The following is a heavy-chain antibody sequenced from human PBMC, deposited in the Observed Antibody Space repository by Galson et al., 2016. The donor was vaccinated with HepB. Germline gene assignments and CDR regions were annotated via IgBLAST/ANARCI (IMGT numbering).Heavy chain of an antibody. CDR3: VRSGATAGVTRYFPF. CDR2: ISAYNGDT. Sequence: SVKVSCKASGYTLSSHGISWVRQAPGQGLEWLGWISAYNGDTDYAQKFQGRVTMTTDTSTNTAYMELGSLTSADTAVYYCVRSGATAGVTRYFPFWGQGTRVSVSS. CDR1: GYTLSSHG. V-gene: IGHV1-18*01. J-gene: IGHJ1*01. D-gene: IGHD3-10*01.